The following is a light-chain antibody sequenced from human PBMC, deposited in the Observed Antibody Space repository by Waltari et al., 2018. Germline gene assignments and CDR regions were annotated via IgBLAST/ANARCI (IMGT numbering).Light chain of an antibody. CDR1: QTIDRY. CDR2: AAS. V-gene: IGKV1-39*01. CDR3: QQSYRSPWT. J-gene: IGKJ1*01. Sequence: DIQMTQSTSSLSASVGDRVPIPCRASQTIDRYLNWYHQKPGKAPKLLIYAASTLQSGVPSRFSGSGSGTDFTLTIIGLQPEDFATYFCQQSYRSPWTFGQGTRVDIK.